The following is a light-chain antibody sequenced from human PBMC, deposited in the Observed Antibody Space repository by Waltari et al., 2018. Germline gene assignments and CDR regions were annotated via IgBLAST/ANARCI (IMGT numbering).Light chain of an antibody. CDR1: NIGTQH. CDR3: QVWDNSGDHPWV. V-gene: IGLV3-21*02. CDR2: DDT. Sequence: SYVLTQPPSVSVAPGQTASITCGGDNIGTQHFHWYQQKPGQPPILVVYDDTDRPSGIPERFSGSNSGNTATLTISRVEAGDEADYYCQVWDNSGDHPWVFGGGTKLTVL. J-gene: IGLJ3*02.